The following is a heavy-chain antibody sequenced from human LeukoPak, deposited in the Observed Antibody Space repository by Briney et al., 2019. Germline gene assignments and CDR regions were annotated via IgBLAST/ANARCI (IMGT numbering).Heavy chain of an antibody. D-gene: IGHD2-15*01. V-gene: IGHV4-39*01. J-gene: IGHJ5*02. Sequence: SDTLSLTCTVSGGSISSSSYYWGWIRQPPGKGLEWIGSIYYSGSTYYNPSLKSRVTISVDTSKNQFSLKLSSVTAADTAVYYCARSIVVVVAALFDPWGQGTLVTVSS. CDR1: GGSISSSSYY. CDR2: IYYSGST. CDR3: ARSIVVVVAALFDP.